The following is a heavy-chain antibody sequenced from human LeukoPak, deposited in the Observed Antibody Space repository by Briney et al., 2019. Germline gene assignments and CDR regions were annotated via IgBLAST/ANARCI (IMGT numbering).Heavy chain of an antibody. D-gene: IGHD3-22*01. J-gene: IGHJ4*02. V-gene: IGHV3-23*01. CDR3: AKDPYYYDSSGPEGINY. CDR1: GFTFSSYA. Sequence: GGSLRRSCAASGFTFSSYAMSWVRQAPGKGLEWVSAISGSGGSTYYADSVKGRFTISRDNSKNTLYLQMNSLRAEDTAVYYCAKDPYYYDSSGPEGINYWGQGTLVTVSS. CDR2: ISGSGGST.